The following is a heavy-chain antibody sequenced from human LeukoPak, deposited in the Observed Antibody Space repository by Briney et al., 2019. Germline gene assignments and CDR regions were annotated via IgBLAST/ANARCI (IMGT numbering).Heavy chain of an antibody. D-gene: IGHD5-24*01. V-gene: IGHV3-9*03. CDR1: GFTFNDYA. Sequence: GGSLRLSCAASGFTFNDYAMHWVRQAPGKGLEWVSGISWNSGGIGYADSVKGRFTISRDNAKNSLYLQMNSLRAEDMALYYCAKEATERAFDIWGQGTMVTVSS. J-gene: IGHJ3*02. CDR2: ISWNSGGI. CDR3: AKEATERAFDI.